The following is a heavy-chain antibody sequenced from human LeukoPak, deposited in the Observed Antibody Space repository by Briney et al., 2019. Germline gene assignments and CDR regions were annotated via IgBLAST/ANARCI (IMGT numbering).Heavy chain of an antibody. J-gene: IGHJ3*02. D-gene: IGHD3-16*01. Sequence: PSETLSLTCTVSGGSISSSYWSWIRQPPGKGLEWIGYIYYTGSTTYNPSLKSRVTISVDTSKNQFSLKLSSVTAADTAMYYCASVLGGHAFDIWGQGTVVTVSS. CDR2: IYYTGST. CDR1: GGSISSSY. CDR3: ASVLGGHAFDI. V-gene: IGHV4-59*12.